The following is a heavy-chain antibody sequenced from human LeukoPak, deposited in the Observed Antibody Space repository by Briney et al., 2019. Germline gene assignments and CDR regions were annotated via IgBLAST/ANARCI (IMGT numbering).Heavy chain of an antibody. CDR3: ARGYGSSSWYVRPRAPQQPTSPLDH. CDR2: INPSGGST. J-gene: IGHJ4*02. V-gene: IGHV1-46*01. Sequence: ASVKVSCKTSGYTFTSYYMHWVRQAPGQGLEWMGIINPSGGSTTYAQKFQGRVTMTRETSTTTDYMELRGLRSEDTAVYYCARGYGSSSWYVRPRAPQQPTSPLDHWGQGTLVSV. CDR1: GYTFTSYY. D-gene: IGHD6-13*01.